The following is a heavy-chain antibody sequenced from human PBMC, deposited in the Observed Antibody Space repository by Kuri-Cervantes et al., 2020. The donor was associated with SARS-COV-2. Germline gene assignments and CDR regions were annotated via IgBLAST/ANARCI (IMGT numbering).Heavy chain of an antibody. CDR2: INHSGST. D-gene: IGHD6-19*01. J-gene: IGHJ2*01. CDR1: GGSFSGYY. CDR3: ARVGPRGTGIAVAGYWYFDL. Sequence: SETLSLTCAVYGGSFSGYYWSWIRQPPGKGLEWIGEINHSGSTNYNPSLKSRVTISVDTSKNQFSLKLSSVTAADTAVYYCARVGPRGTGIAVAGYWYFDLWGRGTLVTVSS. V-gene: IGHV4-34*01.